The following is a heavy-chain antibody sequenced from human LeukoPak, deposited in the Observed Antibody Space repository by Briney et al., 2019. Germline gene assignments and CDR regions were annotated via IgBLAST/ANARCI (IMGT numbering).Heavy chain of an antibody. Sequence: ASVKVSCKASGYTFTSYDINWVRQATAQGLEWMGWMNPNIGNTGYAQKFQGRVTMTRNTSISTAYMELSSLRSEDPAVYYCARGPVTKADYMDVWGKGTTVTVSS. CDR3: ARGPVTKADYMDV. CDR2: MNPNIGNT. V-gene: IGHV1-8*01. J-gene: IGHJ6*03. CDR1: GYTFTSYD. D-gene: IGHD2-21*02.